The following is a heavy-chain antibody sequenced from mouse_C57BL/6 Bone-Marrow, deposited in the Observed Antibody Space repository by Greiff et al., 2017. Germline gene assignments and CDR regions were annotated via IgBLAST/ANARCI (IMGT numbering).Heavy chain of an antibody. V-gene: IGHV1-61*01. CDR2: IYPSDSET. Sequence: QVQLQQPGAELVRPGSSVKLSCKASGYTFTSYWMDWVKQRPGQGLEWIGNIYPSDSETHYNQQFKDKATLTVDKSSSTAYMQLSSLTSEDSAFYYCALITTVVAPYYYAMDYWGQGTSVTVSS. CDR3: ALITTVVAPYYYAMDY. D-gene: IGHD1-1*01. J-gene: IGHJ4*01. CDR1: GYTFTSYW.